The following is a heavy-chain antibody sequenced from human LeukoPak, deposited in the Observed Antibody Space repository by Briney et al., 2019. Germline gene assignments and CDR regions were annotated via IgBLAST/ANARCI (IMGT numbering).Heavy chain of an antibody. CDR1: GGSFSSSSYY. CDR2: IYYSGYT. CDR3: AAYDVSNLRAFHI. J-gene: IGHJ3*02. Sequence: SEALSLTCTVSGGSFSSSSYYWAWIRQPPGKGLEWIASIYYSGYTYHSPSLKGRVTILIDMSKNQFSLKLSSVTAADTAVYYCAAYDVSNLRAFHIWGQGTMVTVSS. V-gene: IGHV4-39*07. D-gene: IGHD3-16*01.